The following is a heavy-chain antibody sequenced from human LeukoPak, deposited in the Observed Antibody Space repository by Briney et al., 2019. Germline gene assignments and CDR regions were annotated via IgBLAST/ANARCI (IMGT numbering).Heavy chain of an antibody. CDR2: ISSSGNTI. CDR3: ARALWGYNLIDYYYYYMDV. Sequence: PGGSLRLSCAASGFTFGDYYMSWIRQAPGKGLEWVSYISSSGNTIYYADSVRGRFTISRDNAKNSLYLQMNSLRAEDSAVYYCARALWGYNLIDYYYYYMDVWGKGTTVTVSS. D-gene: IGHD5-24*01. CDR1: GFTFGDYY. V-gene: IGHV3-11*04. J-gene: IGHJ6*03.